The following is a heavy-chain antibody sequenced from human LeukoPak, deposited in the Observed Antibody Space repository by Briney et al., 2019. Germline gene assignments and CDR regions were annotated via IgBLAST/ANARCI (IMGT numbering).Heavy chain of an antibody. CDR3: AKDRDFGAGTIHMDV. Sequence: GGSLRLSCAASGFTFSSYGMHWVRQAPGKGLEWVAVISYDGSNKYYADSVKGRFTISRDNSKNTLYLQMNSLRAEDTAVYYCAKDRDFGAGTIHMDVWGKGTTVTVSS. V-gene: IGHV3-30*18. D-gene: IGHD6-13*01. J-gene: IGHJ6*03. CDR1: GFTFSSYG. CDR2: ISYDGSNK.